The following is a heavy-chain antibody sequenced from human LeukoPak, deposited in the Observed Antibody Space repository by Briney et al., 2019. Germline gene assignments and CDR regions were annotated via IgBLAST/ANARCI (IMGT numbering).Heavy chain of an antibody. J-gene: IGHJ4*02. CDR3: ARDRCSSGSCYFDY. Sequence: PGGSLRLSCAASGFTFSNAWLNWVRQAPGKGLEWVSHISSDSSTIYYADSVKGRFTISRDNAKNSLCLQMNSLRNEDTAVYYCARDRCSSGSCYFDYWGQGTLVTVSS. CDR2: ISSDSSTI. D-gene: IGHD2-15*01. V-gene: IGHV3-48*02. CDR1: GFTFSNAW.